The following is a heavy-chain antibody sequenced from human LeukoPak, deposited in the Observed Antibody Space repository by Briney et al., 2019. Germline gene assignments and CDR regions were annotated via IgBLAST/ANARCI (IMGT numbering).Heavy chain of an antibody. CDR2: INHSGST. J-gene: IGHJ6*03. CDR1: GGSFSGYY. CDR3: ARRRITMVRGVIINYYYYYMDV. V-gene: IGHV4-34*01. D-gene: IGHD3-10*01. Sequence: SETLSLTCAVYGGSFSGYYWSWLRQPPGKGLEWIGEINHSGSTNYNPSLKSRVTISVDTSKNQFSLKLSSVTAADTAVYYCARRRITMVRGVIINYYYYYMDVWGKGTTVTISS.